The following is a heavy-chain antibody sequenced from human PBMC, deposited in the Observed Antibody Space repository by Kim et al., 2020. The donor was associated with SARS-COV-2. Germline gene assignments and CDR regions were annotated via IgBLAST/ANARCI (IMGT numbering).Heavy chain of an antibody. Sequence: GGSLRLSCAVSGFTFSSYAMSWVCQAPGKGLEWVSSISASGSSTYYADSVKGRFTISRDNSKNTLFLQMNSLRAEDTAVYYCAKPYYIGSYRFDYWGQGTLVTVSS. D-gene: IGHD1-26*01. CDR1: GFTFSSYA. CDR3: AKPYYIGSYRFDY. CDR2: ISASGSST. V-gene: IGHV3-23*01. J-gene: IGHJ4*02.